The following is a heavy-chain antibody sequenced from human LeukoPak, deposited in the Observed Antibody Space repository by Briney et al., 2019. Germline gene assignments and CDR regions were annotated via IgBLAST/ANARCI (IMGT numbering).Heavy chain of an antibody. J-gene: IGHJ2*01. V-gene: IGHV4-39*01. CDR1: GDXIRKSSSY. Sequence: SDTLSLTCSVFGDXIRKSSSYWGWLGQPPGSGLRRFWILLYRRFTFYNPSLKSRVTISVDTSKNQFSLKLTSVTAADTAVYYCARRIYKILRGTEYGYWYFDLWGRGTRVTVSS. D-gene: IGHD3-9*01. CDR2: LLYRRFT. CDR3: ARRIYKILRGTEYGYWYFDL.